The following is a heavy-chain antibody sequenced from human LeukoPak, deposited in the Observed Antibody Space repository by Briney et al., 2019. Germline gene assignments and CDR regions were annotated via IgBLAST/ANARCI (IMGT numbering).Heavy chain of an antibody. Sequence: ASVKVSCKASGGTFSSYAISWVRQAPGQGLEWMGGIIPIFGTANYAQKFQGRVTITTDESTSTAYMELSSLRSEDTAVYYCARHYDDPTSWFDPWGQGTLVTVSS. CDR1: GGTFSSYA. CDR3: ARHYDDPTSWFDP. J-gene: IGHJ5*02. CDR2: IIPIFGTA. V-gene: IGHV1-69*05. D-gene: IGHD4-17*01.